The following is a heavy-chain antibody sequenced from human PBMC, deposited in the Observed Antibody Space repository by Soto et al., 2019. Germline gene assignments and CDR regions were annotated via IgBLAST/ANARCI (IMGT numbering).Heavy chain of an antibody. Sequence: SETLSLTCAVSGGSISSGGYSWSWIRQPPGKGLEWIGYIYHSGSTHYNPSLKSRVTISVDRSKNQFSLKLSSVTAADTAVYYCARGDVDIVGNYFDYWGQGTLVTVSS. V-gene: IGHV4-30-2*01. CDR1: GGSISSGGYS. D-gene: IGHD5-12*01. CDR2: IYHSGST. CDR3: ARGDVDIVGNYFDY. J-gene: IGHJ4*02.